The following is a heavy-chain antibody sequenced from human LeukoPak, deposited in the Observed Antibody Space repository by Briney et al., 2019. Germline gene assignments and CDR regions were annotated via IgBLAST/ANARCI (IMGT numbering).Heavy chain of an antibody. CDR1: GFTFSDYY. CDR2: ISSSGTTI. V-gene: IGHV3-11*01. J-gene: IGHJ4*02. Sequence: PGGSLRLSCAGSGFTFSDYYMIWIRQAPGKGLEGVSYISSSGTTIYYADSVKGRFTISRDNAKNSLYLQMNSLRAEDTAVYYCASGLSNSSYLDYWGQGTLVTVSS. CDR3: ASGLSNSSYLDY. D-gene: IGHD6-13*01.